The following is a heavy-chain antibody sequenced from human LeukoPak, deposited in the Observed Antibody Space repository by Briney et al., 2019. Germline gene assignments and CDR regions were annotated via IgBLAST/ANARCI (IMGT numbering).Heavy chain of an antibody. CDR2: INHSGST. V-gene: IGHV4-34*09. CDR1: GGSFSGYY. CDR3: ARNELISSNYYYYGMDV. Sequence: SETLSLTCAVYGGSFSGYYWSWIRQPPGKGLEWIGEINHSGSTNYNPSLKSRVTISVDTSKNQFSLKLSSVTAADTAVYYCARNELISSNYYYYGMDVWGQGTTVTVSS. J-gene: IGHJ6*02.